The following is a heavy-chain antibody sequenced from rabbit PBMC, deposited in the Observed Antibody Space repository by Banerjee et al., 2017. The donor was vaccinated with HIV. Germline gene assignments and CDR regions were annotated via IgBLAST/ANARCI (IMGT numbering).Heavy chain of an antibody. D-gene: IGHD6-1*01. CDR1: GIDFSSYYY. J-gene: IGHJ4*01. CDR2: IYTGDGST. V-gene: IGHV1S43*01. Sequence: QSLEESGGGLVKPGGTLTLTCKASGIDFSSYYYMCWVRQAPGKGLELIGCIYTGDGSTDYASWVNGRFTISRNTKENTVDLKMTSLTAADTATYFCARDAGYADYGYALNLWGPGTLVTVS. CDR3: ARDAGYADYGYALNL.